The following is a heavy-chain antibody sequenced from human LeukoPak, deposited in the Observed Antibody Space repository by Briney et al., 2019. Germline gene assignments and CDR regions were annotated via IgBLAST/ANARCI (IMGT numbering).Heavy chain of an antibody. V-gene: IGHV3-30*02. J-gene: IGHJ5*02. CDR2: IRYDGNNK. D-gene: IGHD3-3*01. CDR3: ARDRSGDDDFWNGYYTNYFVP. Sequence: GGSLSLSCGASGFTFSNYGLLWFRQAPGKGLDWVAFIRYDGNNKLYADSVKGRFTISRDNSKNTLYLQMNSLRAEDTAVYYCARDRSGDDDFWNGYYTNYFVPWGQGTLVTVSS. CDR1: GFTFSNYG.